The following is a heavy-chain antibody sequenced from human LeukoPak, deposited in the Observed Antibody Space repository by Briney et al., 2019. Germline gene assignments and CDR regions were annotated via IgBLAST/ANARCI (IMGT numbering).Heavy chain of an antibody. CDR1: GYTFTSYD. CDR2: MNPNSGNT. CDR3: ARGITMVRGVRDYYMDV. D-gene: IGHD3-10*01. V-gene: IGHV1-8*01. Sequence: SVKVSCKASGYTFTSYDINWVRQATGQGLEWMGWMNPNSGNTGYAQKFQGRVTMTRNTSISTAYMELSSLRSEDTAVYYCARGITMVRGVRDYYMDVWGKGTTVTVSS. J-gene: IGHJ6*03.